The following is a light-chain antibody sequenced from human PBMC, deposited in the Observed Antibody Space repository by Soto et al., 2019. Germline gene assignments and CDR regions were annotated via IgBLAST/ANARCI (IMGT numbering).Light chain of an antibody. J-gene: IGLJ2*01. Sequence: QSVLTQPASVSGSPGQSSTISCTGTSSDVGGYNYVSWYQQHPGKAPKLMIYEVSNRPSGVSNRFSGSKSGNTASLTISGLQADDEADYYCSSYKGSSTLVVFGGGTKLTVL. CDR1: SSDVGGYNY. V-gene: IGLV2-14*01. CDR3: SSYKGSSTLVV. CDR2: EVS.